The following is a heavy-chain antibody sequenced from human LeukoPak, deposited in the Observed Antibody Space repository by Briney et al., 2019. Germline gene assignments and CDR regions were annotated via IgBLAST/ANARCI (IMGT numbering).Heavy chain of an antibody. CDR2: VSWNSGNV. D-gene: IGHD4-17*01. CDR1: GFSFEDYA. CDR3: AKAVYGDFQSTVDY. V-gene: IGHV3-9*01. J-gene: IGHJ4*02. Sequence: GRSLGLSCAASGFSFEDYAMHWVRQPPGKGLEWVSGVSWNSGNVGYADSVKGRFTISRDNAKNFLYLQMSSLRAEDTALYYCAKAVYGDFQSTVDYWGRGTLVTVSS.